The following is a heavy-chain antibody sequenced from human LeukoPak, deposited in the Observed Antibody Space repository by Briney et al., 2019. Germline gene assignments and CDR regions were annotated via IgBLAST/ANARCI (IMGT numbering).Heavy chain of an antibody. V-gene: IGHV3-23*01. CDR1: GFTFSSYA. CDR3: ARHRWVGATSQGGAFDI. J-gene: IGHJ3*02. CDR2: ISGSGGST. D-gene: IGHD1-26*01. Sequence: GGSLRLSCAASGFTFSSYAMSWVRQAPGKGLEWVSAISGSGGSTYYADSVKGRFTISRDNAKNSLYLQMNSLRAEDTAVYYCARHRWVGATSQGGAFDIWGQGTMVTVSS.